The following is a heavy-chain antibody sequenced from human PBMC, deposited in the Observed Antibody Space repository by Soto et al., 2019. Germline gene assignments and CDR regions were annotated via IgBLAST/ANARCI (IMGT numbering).Heavy chain of an antibody. V-gene: IGHV4-61*08. CDR1: GGSASSGDFY. Sequence: KASETLSLTCTVSGGSASSGDFYWSWIRQPPGKGLEWIGYIYYSGSTNYNPSLKSRVSISLDTSKNQFSLRLTSVTAADTAVYYCARIPVDTYMINWFDPWGQGTMVTVSS. CDR3: ARIPVDTYMINWFDP. CDR2: IYYSGST. J-gene: IGHJ5*02. D-gene: IGHD5-18*01.